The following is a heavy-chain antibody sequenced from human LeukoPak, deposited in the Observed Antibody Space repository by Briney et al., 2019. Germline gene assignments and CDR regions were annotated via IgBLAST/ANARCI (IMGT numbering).Heavy chain of an antibody. D-gene: IGHD6-13*01. CDR3: AKSSSSWSKLYYYYYYYMDV. J-gene: IGHJ6*03. CDR2: IYSGGST. CDR1: EFSVGSNY. Sequence: GGSLRLSCAASEFSVGSNYMTWVRQAPGKGLEWVSLIYSGGSTYYADSVKGRFTISRDNSKNTLYLQMNSLRAEDTAVYYCAKSSSSWSKLYYYYYYYMDVWGKGTTVTVSS. V-gene: IGHV3-66*01.